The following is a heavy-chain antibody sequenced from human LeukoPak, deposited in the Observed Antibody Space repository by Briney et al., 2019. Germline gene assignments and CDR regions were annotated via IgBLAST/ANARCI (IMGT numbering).Heavy chain of an antibody. J-gene: IGHJ4*02. V-gene: IGHV3-21*01. CDR2: ISSSSSYI. Sequence: GGSLRLSCAASGFTFSSYEMNWVRQAPGKGLEWVSSISSSSSYIYYADSVKGRFTVSRDNAKNSVYLQMNSLRAEDTAVYYCARDKWLTTTHYFDYWGQGTLVTVSS. CDR3: ARDKWLTTTHYFDY. CDR1: GFTFSSYE. D-gene: IGHD4-11*01.